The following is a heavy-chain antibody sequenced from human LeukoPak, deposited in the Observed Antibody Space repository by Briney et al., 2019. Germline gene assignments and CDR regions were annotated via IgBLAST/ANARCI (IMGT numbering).Heavy chain of an antibody. D-gene: IGHD3-10*01. J-gene: IGHJ3*02. CDR1: GYTFTDYY. CDR3: GSAVQSYRESASDAFVI. CDR2: INPNSCGT. Sequence: ASVKVSCKASGYTFTDYYMHWVRQAPAHAPEGMGWINPNSCGTNYPQKFQGRVTMTRDTSISRDYKELSRLNSDVTAVYYYGSAVQSYRESASDAFVIWGQGTMVTVSS. V-gene: IGHV1-2*02.